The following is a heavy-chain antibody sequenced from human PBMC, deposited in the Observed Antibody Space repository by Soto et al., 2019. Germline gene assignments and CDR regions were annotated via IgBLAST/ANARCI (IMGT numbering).Heavy chain of an antibody. J-gene: IGHJ6*02. D-gene: IGHD3-10*01. Sequence: QAQLVQSGAEVKKPGASVKVSCKASGYTFTNFGINWVRQAPGQGLEWMGWISAYNGNTNFAQKFQGRVTMTTDTSTSTAYMELRSLRHDDTDIYSCARDHRRISMVQGMDVWGQGTTVIVSS. CDR3: ARDHRRISMVQGMDV. CDR2: ISAYNGNT. V-gene: IGHV1-18*01. CDR1: GYTFTNFG.